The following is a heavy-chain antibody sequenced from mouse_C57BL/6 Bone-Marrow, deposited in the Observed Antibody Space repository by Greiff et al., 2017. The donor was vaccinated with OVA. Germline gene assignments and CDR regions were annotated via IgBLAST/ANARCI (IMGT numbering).Heavy chain of an antibody. CDR3: ARAAYYSSYPWFAY. D-gene: IGHD2-5*01. CDR1: GYSFTDYN. J-gene: IGHJ3*01. CDR2: INPNYGTT. Sequence: VQLQQSGPELVKPGASVKISCKASGYSFTDYNMNWVKQSNGKSLEWIGVINPNYGTTSYNQKFKGKATLTVDQSSSTAYMQLNSLTSEDSAVYYGARAAYYSSYPWFAYWGQGTLVTVSA. V-gene: IGHV1-39*01.